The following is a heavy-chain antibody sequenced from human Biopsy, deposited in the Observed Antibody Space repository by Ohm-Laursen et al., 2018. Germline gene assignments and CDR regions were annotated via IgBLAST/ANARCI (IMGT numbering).Heavy chain of an antibody. D-gene: IGHD3-16*02. CDR3: ARGEVTFGELIVSLDS. CDR2: IRPFNGGT. Sequence: SVKVSCKTSGYNFISYSINWVRQAPGQGLEWMGWIRPFNGGTKYGQKFQDRVTMTTDTSTSTVYMELTSLRSDDTAVYYCARGEVTFGELIVSLDSWGQGTLVTVSS. V-gene: IGHV1-18*01. J-gene: IGHJ4*02. CDR1: GYNFISYS.